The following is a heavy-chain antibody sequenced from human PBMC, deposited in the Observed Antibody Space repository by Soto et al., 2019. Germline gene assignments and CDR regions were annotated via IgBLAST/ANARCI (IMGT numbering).Heavy chain of an antibody. J-gene: IGHJ6*02. V-gene: IGHV1-2*04. Sequence: GASVKVSCKASGYSFTDYHIHWVRQAPGQGLEWLGRINPKSGGTSTAQKFQGWVTMTTDTSISTASMELTRLTSDDTAIYYCARGDSTDCSNGVCSFFYNHDMDVWGQG. CDR2: INPKSGGT. D-gene: IGHD2-8*01. CDR1: GYSFTDYH. CDR3: ARGDSTDCSNGVCSFFYNHDMDV.